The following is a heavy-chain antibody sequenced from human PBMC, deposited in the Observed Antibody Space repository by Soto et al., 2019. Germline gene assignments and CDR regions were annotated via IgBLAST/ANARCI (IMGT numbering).Heavy chain of an antibody. CDR3: ARGDCVGGTCYSLAGSFYYYMDV. J-gene: IGHJ6*03. V-gene: IGHV3-74*01. CDR1: GFTFSNYW. D-gene: IGHD2-15*01. Sequence: EVQLVESGGGLVQPGGSLRLSCAASGFTFSNYWMYWVRQAPGKGLVWVSRINSDGSVSSYADSVKGRLTISRDNVKNILYLQMDSLIAEDTAVYYCARGDCVGGTCYSLAGSFYYYMDVWGKGTTVTVFS. CDR2: INSDGSVS.